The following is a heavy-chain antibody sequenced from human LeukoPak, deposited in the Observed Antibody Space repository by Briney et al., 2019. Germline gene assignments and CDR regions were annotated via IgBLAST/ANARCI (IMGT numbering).Heavy chain of an antibody. CDR1: GYSFTSYW. J-gene: IGHJ3*02. CDR3: AGPSVDTARTDAFDI. D-gene: IGHD5-18*01. V-gene: IGHV5-51*01. CDR2: IYPGDSDT. Sequence: GESLKISCKGSGYSFTSYWIGWVRPMPGKGLEWMGIIYPGDSDTRYSPSFQGQVTISADKSISTAYLQWSSLKASDTAMYYCAGPSVDTARTDAFDIWGQGTMVTVSS.